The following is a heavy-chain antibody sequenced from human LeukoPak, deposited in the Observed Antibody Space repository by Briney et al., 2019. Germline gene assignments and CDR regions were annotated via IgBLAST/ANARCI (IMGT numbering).Heavy chain of an antibody. J-gene: IGHJ6*02. V-gene: IGHV3-30-3*02. CDR3: AKRRWRQYYDFWSGYYTDYYYGMDV. Sequence: PGGSLRLSCAASGFTFSSYAMHWVRQAPGKGLEWVAVISYDGSNKYYADSVKGRFTISRDNSKNTLYLQMNSLRAEDTAVYYCAKRRWRQYYDFWSGYYTDYYYGMDVWGQGTTVTVSS. D-gene: IGHD3-3*01. CDR2: ISYDGSNK. CDR1: GFTFSSYA.